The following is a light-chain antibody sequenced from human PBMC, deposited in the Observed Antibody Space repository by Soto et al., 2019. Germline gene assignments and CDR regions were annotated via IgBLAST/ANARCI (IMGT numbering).Light chain of an antibody. CDR2: EVS. CDR3: SSYAGSKNVV. Sequence: QSALTQPPSASGSPGQSVTISCTGTSSDVGVYNYVSWYQQHPGKAPKLLIYEVSKRPSGVPDRFSGSKSGNTASLTVSGLQAEDEADFFCSSYAGSKNVVFGGGTKRTV. CDR1: SSDVGVYNY. V-gene: IGLV2-8*01. J-gene: IGLJ2*01.